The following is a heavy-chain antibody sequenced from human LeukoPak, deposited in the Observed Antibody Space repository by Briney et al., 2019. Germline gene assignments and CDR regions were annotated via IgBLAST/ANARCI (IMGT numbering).Heavy chain of an antibody. J-gene: IGHJ4*02. CDR3: TRGPGSTWYSDY. CDR1: GFTVSSNY. V-gene: IGHV3-66*02. D-gene: IGHD6-13*01. CDR2: IYSGGDT. Sequence: GGSLRLSCAASGFTVSSNYVNWVRQAPGKGLEWVSIIYSGGDTYYADSVKGRFTISRDNSKNTLYLQMNNLRADDTAVYYCTRGPGSTWYSDYWGQGTLVTVSS.